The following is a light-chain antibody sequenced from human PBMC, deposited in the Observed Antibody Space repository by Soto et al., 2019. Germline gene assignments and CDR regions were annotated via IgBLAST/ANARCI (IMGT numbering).Light chain of an antibody. J-gene: IGKJ1*01. Sequence: DIQMTQSPPTRSASVGDRVTITCRASQGLVRWLAWYQQKPGKAPKLLIYDASSLESGVPARFSGSGAGTEFTLTISSLQPDDFATYYCQHYYGFSRTFGQGTKVEIK. CDR1: QGLVRW. V-gene: IGKV1-5*01. CDR3: QHYYGFSRT. CDR2: DAS.